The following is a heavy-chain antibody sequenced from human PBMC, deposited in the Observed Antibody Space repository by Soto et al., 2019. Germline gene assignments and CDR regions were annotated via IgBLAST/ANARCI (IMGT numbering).Heavy chain of an antibody. Sequence: QVHLVESGGGVVQPGRSPRLSCVAFGLTFSNYGMHSVRHTPGKGLEWVAVILYDGSIKYYGDSVKGRFNISGENSKNSLDLQMTSLRTEDTALYYCSKLDEGGLQYAYYAMDVWGPGTTVTVSS. V-gene: IGHV3-30*18. CDR1: GLTFSNYG. CDR3: SKLDEGGLQYAYYAMDV. CDR2: ILYDGSIK. J-gene: IGHJ6*02. D-gene: IGHD2-15*01.